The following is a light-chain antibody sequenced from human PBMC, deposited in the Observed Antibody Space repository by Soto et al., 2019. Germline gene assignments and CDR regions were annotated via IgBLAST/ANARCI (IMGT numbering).Light chain of an antibody. CDR1: SSDIGGYNY. Sequence: QSALTQPASVSGSPGQSITISCTGTSSDIGGYNYVSWYQQHPGKAPKLMIYGVSNRPSGVSGRFFGSKSGNTDSLTISGLQPEDEADYYCSSYRSSIIPVVFGGGTKLPVL. J-gene: IGLJ2*01. V-gene: IGLV2-14*01. CDR2: GVS. CDR3: SSYRSSIIPVV.